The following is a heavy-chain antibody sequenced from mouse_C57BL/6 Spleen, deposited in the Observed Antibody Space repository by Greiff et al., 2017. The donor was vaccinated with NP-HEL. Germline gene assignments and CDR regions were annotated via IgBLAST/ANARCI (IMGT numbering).Heavy chain of an antibody. CDR3: ARSRDYGDY. Sequence: VKLMESGAELARPGASVKLSCKASGYTFTSYGISWVKQRTGQGLEWIGEIYPRSGNTYYNEKFKGKATLTADKSSSTAYMELRSLTSEDSAVYFCARSRDYGDYWGQGTTLTVSS. D-gene: IGHD2-4*01. J-gene: IGHJ2*01. CDR1: GYTFTSYG. V-gene: IGHV1-81*01. CDR2: IYPRSGNT.